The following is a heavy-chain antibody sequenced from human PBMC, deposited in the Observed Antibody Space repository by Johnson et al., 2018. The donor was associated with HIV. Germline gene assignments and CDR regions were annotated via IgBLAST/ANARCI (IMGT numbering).Heavy chain of an antibody. CDR1: GFTFRSYA. D-gene: IGHD2-2*01. Sequence: QMMLVESGGGLVKPGRSLRLSCAASGFTFRSYAMHWVRQAPGKGLEWVAVISYDGSNKYYADSVKGRFTISRDTSKNTLYLQMNSLRAEDTAVYYCARDGGIGSTREDAFDIWGQGTMVIVSS. CDR3: ARDGGIGSTREDAFDI. CDR2: ISYDGSNK. J-gene: IGHJ3*02. V-gene: IGHV3-30-3*01.